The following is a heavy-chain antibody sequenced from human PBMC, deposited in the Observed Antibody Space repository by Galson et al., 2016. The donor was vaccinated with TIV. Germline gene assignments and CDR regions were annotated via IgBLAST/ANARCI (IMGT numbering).Heavy chain of an antibody. J-gene: IGHJ4*02. D-gene: IGHD5/OR15-5a*01. CDR2: ISFDGRNE. CDR1: GFTFASYG. CDR3: ARERTSVVGRSLDY. Sequence: SLRLSCAASGFTFASYGMHWVRQAPGKGLEWVAIISFDGRNEDYSDSAKGRFSISRDNSKNTLYLQMNSLRPEDTAVYFCARERTSVVGRSLDYWGQGTLVTVSS. V-gene: IGHV3-30*19.